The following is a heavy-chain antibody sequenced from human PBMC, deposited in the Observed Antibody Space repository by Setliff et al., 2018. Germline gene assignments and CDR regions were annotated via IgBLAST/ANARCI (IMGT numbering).Heavy chain of an antibody. CDR1: GDSISSRTYY. Sequence: SETLSLTCTVSGDSISSRTYYWSWIRQPAGKGLVWIGHIYTSWSTIYNPSLKSRLTISLDTSKNQFSLTLSSVTAADTAVYYCARAGYYGSGTYTLWGQGTLVTVSS. V-gene: IGHV4-61*09. CDR2: IYTSWST. CDR3: ARAGYYGSGTYTL. D-gene: IGHD3-10*01. J-gene: IGHJ4*02.